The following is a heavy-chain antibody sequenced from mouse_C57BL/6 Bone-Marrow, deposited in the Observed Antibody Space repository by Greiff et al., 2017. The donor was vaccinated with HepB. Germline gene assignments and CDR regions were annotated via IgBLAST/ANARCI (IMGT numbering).Heavy chain of an antibody. CDR2: INPSNGGT. J-gene: IGHJ3*01. CDR3: ARGGSYYYGSSDWFAY. CDR1: GYTFTSYW. Sequence: QVQLQQPGTELVKPGASVKLSCKASGYTFTSYWMHWVKQRPGQGLEWIGNINPSNGGTNYNEKFKSKATLTVDKSSSTAYMQLSSLTSEDSAVYYCARGGSYYYGSSDWFAYWGQGTLVTVSA. V-gene: IGHV1-53*01. D-gene: IGHD1-1*01.